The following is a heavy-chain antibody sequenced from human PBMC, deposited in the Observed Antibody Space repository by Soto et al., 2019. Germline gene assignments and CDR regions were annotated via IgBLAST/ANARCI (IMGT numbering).Heavy chain of an antibody. V-gene: IGHV4-31*03. CDR3: ARGRLKQADGFDP. D-gene: IGHD2-15*01. Sequence: LSLTCTVSGGSISSGCYYWSWIRQHPGKGLEWIGYIYYSGSTYYNPSLKSRVTISVDTSKNQFSLKLSSVTAADTAVYYCARGRLKQADGFDPWGQGTLVTVSS. CDR1: GGSISSGCYY. CDR2: IYYSGST. J-gene: IGHJ5*02.